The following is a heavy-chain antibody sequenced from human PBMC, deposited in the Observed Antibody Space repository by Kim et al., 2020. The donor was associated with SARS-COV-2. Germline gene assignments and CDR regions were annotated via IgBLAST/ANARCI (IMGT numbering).Heavy chain of an antibody. CDR3: AGGVVGATIGLDY. D-gene: IGHD1-26*01. Sequence: YNPSLKRRVTISVDTSKNQCSLKLSSVTAADTAVYYCAGGVVGATIGLDYWGQGTLVTVSS. J-gene: IGHJ4*02. V-gene: IGHV4-34*01.